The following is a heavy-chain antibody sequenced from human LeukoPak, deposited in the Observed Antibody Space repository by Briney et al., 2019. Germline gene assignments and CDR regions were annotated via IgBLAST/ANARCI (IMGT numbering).Heavy chain of an antibody. Sequence: GGSRRLSCTVPGLTFSAYSLIWVRQAPQKGLEWVSVISAREGATYYADSVRGRFTISRDNSRNTVYLQMNSLRAEDTAVYYCANYDYVWGSHRHFEYWGQGTLVTVSS. CDR3: ANYDYVWGSHRHFEY. CDR1: GLTFSAYS. V-gene: IGHV3-23*01. D-gene: IGHD3-16*02. CDR2: ISAREGAT. J-gene: IGHJ4*02.